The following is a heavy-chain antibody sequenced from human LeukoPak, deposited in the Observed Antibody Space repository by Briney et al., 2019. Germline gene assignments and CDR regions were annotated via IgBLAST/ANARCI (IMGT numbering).Heavy chain of an antibody. Sequence: SVKVSCKASGGTFSSYAISWVRQAPGQGREWMGRIIPILGIANYDQKFQGRVTITADKYTSTAYMELSSLRSEDTAVYYCARVGLLGYCSSTSCYDAWFDPWGQGTLVTVSS. CDR3: ARVGLLGYCSSTSCYDAWFDP. CDR2: IIPILGIA. J-gene: IGHJ5*02. D-gene: IGHD2-2*01. V-gene: IGHV1-69*04. CDR1: GGTFSSYA.